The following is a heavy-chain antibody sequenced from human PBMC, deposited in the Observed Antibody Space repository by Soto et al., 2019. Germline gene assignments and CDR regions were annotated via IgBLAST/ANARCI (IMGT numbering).Heavy chain of an antibody. J-gene: IGHJ6*02. CDR3: ARSGGLIGGHGMDV. CDR2: INHSGST. D-gene: IGHD3-10*01. CDR1: GGSFSGYY. Sequence: PSETLSLTCAVYGGSFSGYYWSWIRQPPGKGLEWIGEINHSGSTNYNPSLKSRVTISVDTSKNQFSLKLSSVTAADTAVYYCARSGGLIGGHGMDVWGQGTTVT. V-gene: IGHV4-34*01.